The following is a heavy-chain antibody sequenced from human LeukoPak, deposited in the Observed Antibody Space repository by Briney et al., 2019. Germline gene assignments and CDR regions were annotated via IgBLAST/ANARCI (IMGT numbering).Heavy chain of an antibody. CDR2: INPSGGST. CDR1: GYTFTSYY. V-gene: IGHV1-46*03. Sequence: ASVKVSCKASGYTFTSYYMHWVRQAPGRGLEWMGIINPSGGSTSYAQKFQGRVTMTRDMSTSTVYMELSSLRSEDTAVYYCTIANFDYWGQGTLVTVSS. J-gene: IGHJ4*02. CDR3: TIANFDY.